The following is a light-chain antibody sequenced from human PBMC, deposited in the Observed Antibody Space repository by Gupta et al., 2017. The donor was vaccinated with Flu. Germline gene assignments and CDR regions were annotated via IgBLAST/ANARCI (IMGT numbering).Light chain of an antibody. CDR1: SGHSNNA. Sequence: QLVLHPSPSASASLGGSVPLTCTLSSGHSNNAIAWYQQRPGKGPRYLMKLSSYGSQTRGYDVPDRFSGFNSGADRYLTISGLQSEDEANYYCQTCGSGIQVFGGGTKLTVL. J-gene: IGLJ3*02. V-gene: IGLV4-69*01. CDR3: QTCGSGIQV. CDR2: LSSYGSQ.